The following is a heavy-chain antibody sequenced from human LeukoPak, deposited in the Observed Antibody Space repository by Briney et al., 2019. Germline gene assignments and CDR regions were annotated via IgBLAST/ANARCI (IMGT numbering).Heavy chain of an antibody. CDR3: ARGSPWIQLGNPNWFDP. V-gene: IGHV4-31*03. CDR1: GGSISSGGYY. CDR2: IYYSGST. D-gene: IGHD5-18*01. J-gene: IGHJ5*02. Sequence: SETLSLTCTVSGGSISSGGYYWSWIRQHPGKGLEWIGYIYYSGSTYYNPSLKSRVTISVDTSKNQFSLKLSSVTAADTAVYYCARGSPWIQLGNPNWFDPWGQGTLVTVSS.